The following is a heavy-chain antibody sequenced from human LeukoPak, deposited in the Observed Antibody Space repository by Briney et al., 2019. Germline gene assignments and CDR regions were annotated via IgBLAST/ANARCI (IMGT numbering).Heavy chain of an antibody. CDR3: ARQLGYCSSTSCYADKVDY. CDR2: ISSGSSYI. Sequence: GGSLRLSCAASGFTFSSYSMNWVRQAPGKGLEWVSSISSGSSYIYYADSVKGRFTISRDNAKNSLYLQMNSLRAEDTAVYYCARQLGYCSSTSCYADKVDYWGQGTLVTVSS. V-gene: IGHV3-21*01. J-gene: IGHJ4*02. D-gene: IGHD2-2*01. CDR1: GFTFSSYS.